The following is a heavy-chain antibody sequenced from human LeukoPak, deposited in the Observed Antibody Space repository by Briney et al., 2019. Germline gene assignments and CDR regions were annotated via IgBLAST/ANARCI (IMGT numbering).Heavy chain of an antibody. V-gene: IGHV3-23*01. CDR1: GFTFSSYA. Sequence: GGSLRLSCAASGFTFSSYAMSWVRQAPGKGLEWVSAISGGGRSTHYADSVKDRFTISRDNSKNTLYLQMSSLRAGDTAVYYCAKSSYYDSSGYYREYYFDYWGQGTLVTVSS. CDR3: AKSSYYDSSGYYREYYFDY. CDR2: ISGGGRST. D-gene: IGHD3-22*01. J-gene: IGHJ4*02.